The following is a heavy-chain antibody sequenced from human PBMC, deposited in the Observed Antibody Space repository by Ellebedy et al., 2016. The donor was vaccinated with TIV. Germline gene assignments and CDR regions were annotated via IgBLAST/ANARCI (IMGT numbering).Heavy chain of an antibody. J-gene: IGHJ4*02. CDR2: INHSGST. CDR1: GGSFSGYY. Sequence: LRLSXAVYGGSFSGYYWSWIRQPPGKGLEWIGEINHSGSTNYNPSLKSRVTISVDTSNNQFSLNLRSVTAADTAVYYCARVEGFGELVEYWGQGTLVTVSS. V-gene: IGHV4-34*09. CDR3: ARVEGFGELVEY. D-gene: IGHD3-10*01.